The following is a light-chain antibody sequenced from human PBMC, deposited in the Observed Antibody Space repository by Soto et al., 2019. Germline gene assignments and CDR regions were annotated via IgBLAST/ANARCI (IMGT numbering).Light chain of an antibody. CDR1: QSVDSNY. J-gene: IGKJ4*01. CDR2: DAS. V-gene: IGKV3-20*01. Sequence: ATLSFRASQSVDSNYLAWYQQKPGQAPRVLIYDASIRATGIPDRFSGSGSGTDFTLTISRLEPEDSAVYYCQQYDSSPLTFGGGTKVDIK. CDR3: QQYDSSPLT.